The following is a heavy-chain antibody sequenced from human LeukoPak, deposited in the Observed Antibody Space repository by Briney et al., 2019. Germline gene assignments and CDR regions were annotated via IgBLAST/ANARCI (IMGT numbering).Heavy chain of an antibody. CDR3: TKDYGYHYGHSDN. J-gene: IGHJ4*02. Sequence: SGGSLRLSCAASGFTFSSYAMSWVRQAPGKGLEWVSVISASGGTTFYADSVKGRFTISRDKSKNTLYLRMNSLRVEDTAIYYCTKDYGYHYGHSDNWGQGTLVRVSS. CDR1: GFTFSSYA. CDR2: ISASGGTT. V-gene: IGHV3-23*01. D-gene: IGHD3-16*02.